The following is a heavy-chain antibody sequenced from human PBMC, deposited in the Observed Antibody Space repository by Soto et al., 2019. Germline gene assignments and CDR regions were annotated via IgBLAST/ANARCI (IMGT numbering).Heavy chain of an antibody. J-gene: IGHJ4*02. CDR1: GFTFSSYG. CDR3: AKDFARAAGLLDY. V-gene: IGHV3-30*18. D-gene: IGHD6-13*01. CDR2: ISYDGSNK. Sequence: GGSLRLSCAASGFTFSSYGMHWVRQAPGKGLEVVAVISYDGSNKYYADSVKGRFTISRDNSKNTLYLQMNSLRAEDKAVYYCAKDFARAAGLLDYWGQGTLVTVSS.